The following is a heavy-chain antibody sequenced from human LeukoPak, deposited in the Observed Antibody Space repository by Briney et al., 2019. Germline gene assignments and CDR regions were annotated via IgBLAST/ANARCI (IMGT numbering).Heavy chain of an antibody. Sequence: GGSLRLSCAASGFTFSDYYMSYIRQAPGKGLEWVSYISTTSTYTDYADSVRGRFTISRDNAKNLLYLQMNSLRPEDTAVYYCARDWYCSSSICYTDRNWFDPWGQGTLVAVSS. CDR3: ARDWYCSSSICYTDRNWFDP. CDR2: ISTTSTYT. J-gene: IGHJ5*02. V-gene: IGHV3-11*05. CDR1: GFTFSDYY. D-gene: IGHD2-2*02.